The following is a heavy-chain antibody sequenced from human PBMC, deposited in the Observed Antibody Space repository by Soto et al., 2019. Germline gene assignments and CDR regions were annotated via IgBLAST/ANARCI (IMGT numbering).Heavy chain of an antibody. CDR3: ARDGPSAMALDY. CDR1: GYTFTSYY. V-gene: IGHV1-46*01. CDR2: INPSGGST. J-gene: IGHJ4*02. D-gene: IGHD5-18*01. Sequence: GASVKVSCKASGYTFTSYYMHWVRQAPGQGLEWKGIINPSGGSTSYAQKFQGRVTMTRDTSTSTVYMELSSLRSEDTAVYYCARDGPSAMALDYWGQGTLVTVSS.